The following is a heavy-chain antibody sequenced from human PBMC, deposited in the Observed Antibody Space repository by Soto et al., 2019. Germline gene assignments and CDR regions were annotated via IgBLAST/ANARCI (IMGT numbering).Heavy chain of an antibody. CDR1: VGSISIYY. V-gene: IGHV4-4*07. CDR2: IYTSGST. J-gene: IGHJ4*02. Sequence: PSETLSLTCTFSVGSISIYYWGWIRQPAGKGLEWIGRIYTSGSTNYNPSLKSRVTMSVDTSKNQFSLKLSSVTAADTAVYYCARNKYGEPYYFDYWGQGTLVTVSS. CDR3: ARNKYGEPYYFDY. D-gene: IGHD4-17*01.